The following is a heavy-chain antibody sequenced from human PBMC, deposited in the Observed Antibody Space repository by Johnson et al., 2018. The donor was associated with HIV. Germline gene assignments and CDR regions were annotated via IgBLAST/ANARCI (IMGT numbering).Heavy chain of an antibody. V-gene: IGHV3-43D*03. D-gene: IGHD3-3*01. CDR1: GFTFSSYA. CDR3: ARDAPPYYDFWSGYFVGAFDI. Sequence: VQLVESGGGLVQPGGSLRLSCAASGFTFSSYAMHWVRQAPGKGLEWVSLISWDGGSTYYADSVKGRFTVSRDNSKNTLSLQMNSLRTEDTAVYYWARDAPPYYDFWSGYFVGAFDIWGQGTMVTVSS. J-gene: IGHJ3*02. CDR2: ISWDGGST.